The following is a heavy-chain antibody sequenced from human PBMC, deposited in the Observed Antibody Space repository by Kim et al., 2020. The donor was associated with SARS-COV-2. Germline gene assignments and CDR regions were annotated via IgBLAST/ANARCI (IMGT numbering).Heavy chain of an antibody. D-gene: IGHD7-27*01. V-gene: IGHV3-74*01. J-gene: IGHJ4*02. CDR3: ARDENWALDY. CDR1: GFTFSSHW. Sequence: GGSLRLSCAVSGFTFSSHWMYWVRQVPGKGLMWVSRLDGDGSGTTYADSVKGRFTITRDNAKSTLYLQMNSLRVDDTAVDYCARDENWALDYWGQGTLVTVSS. CDR2: LDGDGSGT.